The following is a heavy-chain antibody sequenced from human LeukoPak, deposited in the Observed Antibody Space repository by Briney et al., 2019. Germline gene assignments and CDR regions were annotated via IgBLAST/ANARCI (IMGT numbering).Heavy chain of an antibody. CDR2: IIPIFGTA. Sequence: SVKVSCKASGGTFSSYAISWVRQAPGQELEWMGGIIPIFGTANYAQKFQGRVTITADESTSTAYMELSSLRSEDTAVYYCASGGNIVVVPAAIRGGGGWFDPWGQGTLVTVSS. D-gene: IGHD2-2*01. V-gene: IGHV1-69*13. CDR1: GGTFSSYA. CDR3: ASGGNIVVVPAAIRGGGGWFDP. J-gene: IGHJ5*02.